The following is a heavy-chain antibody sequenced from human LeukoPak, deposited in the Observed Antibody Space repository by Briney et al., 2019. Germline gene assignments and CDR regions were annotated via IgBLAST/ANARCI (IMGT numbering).Heavy chain of an antibody. CDR1: CDSMSNYY. D-gene: IGHD6-19*01. J-gene: IGHJ4*02. CDR3: VRRHRSGWYDY. V-gene: IGHV4-59*01. CDR2: IYYSGST. Sequence: PSETLSLTCTVSCDSMSNYYWSWIRRPPGKGLEWIGYIYYSGSTNYNPSLKSRVIISVDTSKNQFSLKLSSVTAADTAVYYCVRRHRSGWYDYRGQGTLVTVSS.